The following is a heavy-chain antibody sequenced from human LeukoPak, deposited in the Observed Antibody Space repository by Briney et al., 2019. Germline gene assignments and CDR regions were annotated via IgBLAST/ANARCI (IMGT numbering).Heavy chain of an antibody. CDR1: AYIFVGYY. Sequence: ASVKVSCKTSAYIFVGYYMHWVRQAPGEGLEWMGWINPNGGVTNYAQKFQGRVTLTRDTSSSTGYMEMNSLSSDDTAIYYCTRGGLGELFDFWGQGTLVAVSS. V-gene: IGHV1-2*02. D-gene: IGHD3-10*01. CDR2: INPNGGVT. CDR3: TRGGLGELFDF. J-gene: IGHJ4*02.